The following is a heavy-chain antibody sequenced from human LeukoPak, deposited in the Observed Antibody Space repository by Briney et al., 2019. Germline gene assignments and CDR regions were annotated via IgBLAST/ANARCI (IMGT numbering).Heavy chain of an antibody. Sequence: ASVKVSRKASGYTLTSYYMHWVRQAPGQGLEWMGIINPSGGSTSYAQKFQGRVTMTRDTSTGTVYMELSSLRSEDTAVYYCARECGGSCHRTLYYFDYWGQGTLVTVSS. CDR3: ARECGGSCHRTLYYFDY. J-gene: IGHJ4*02. CDR1: GYTLTSYY. D-gene: IGHD2-15*01. V-gene: IGHV1-46*01. CDR2: INPSGGST.